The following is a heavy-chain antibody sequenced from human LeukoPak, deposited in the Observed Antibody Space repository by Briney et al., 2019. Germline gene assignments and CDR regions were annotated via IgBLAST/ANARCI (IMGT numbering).Heavy chain of an antibody. D-gene: IGHD2-15*01. CDR1: GASISSYY. J-gene: IGHJ4*02. CDR3: ARSPCSGGTCYPYYFDS. Sequence: SETLSLTCTVSGASISSYYWSWIRQPPGKGLEWIGYIYHTVSTNYNPSLKSRVTISVDTSKNHFSLKLSSVTAADTAVYYCARSPCSGGTCYPYYFDSWGQGTLVTVSS. V-gene: IGHV4-59*01. CDR2: IYHTVST.